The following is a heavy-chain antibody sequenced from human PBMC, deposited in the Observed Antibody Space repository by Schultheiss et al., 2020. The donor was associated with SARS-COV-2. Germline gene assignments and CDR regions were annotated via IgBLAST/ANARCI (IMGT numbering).Heavy chain of an antibody. CDR2: IYYSGST. D-gene: IGHD7-27*01. Sequence: GSLRLSCAVYGGSFSGYYWSWIRQPPGKGLEWIGYIYYSGSTNYNPSLKSRVTISVDTSKNQFSLKLSSVTAADTAVYYCARDLGPNWFDPWGQGTLVTVSS. J-gene: IGHJ5*02. CDR3: ARDLGPNWFDP. CDR1: GGSFSGYY. V-gene: IGHV4-59*12.